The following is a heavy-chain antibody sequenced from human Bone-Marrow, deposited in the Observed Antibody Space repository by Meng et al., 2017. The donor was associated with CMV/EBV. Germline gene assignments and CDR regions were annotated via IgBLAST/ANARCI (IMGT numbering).Heavy chain of an antibody. CDR2: ISSSSSYI. Sequence: GESLKISCAASGFTFSGYSMNWVRQAPGKGLEWVSSISSSSSYIYYADSVKGRFTISRDNAKNSLYLQMNSLRAEDTAVYYCARENGGNTNGMAVWGRGTTVNFSS. CDR3: ARENGGNTNGMAV. V-gene: IGHV3-21*01. D-gene: IGHD2-15*01. CDR1: GFTFSGYS. J-gene: IGHJ6*02.